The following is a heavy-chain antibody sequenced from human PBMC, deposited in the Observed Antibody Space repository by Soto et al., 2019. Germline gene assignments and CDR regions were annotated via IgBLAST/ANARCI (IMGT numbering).Heavy chain of an antibody. J-gene: IGHJ3*02. Sequence: PVGSLRLSCAASGFTFSRYWMNWVRQAPGKGLEWVANIKQDGTEKNYVDSVKGRFTISRDNARKSLYLQMDSLRAEDTAVYFCARGDTPMITGMDSFDIWGQGTMVTV. CDR2: IKQDGTEK. D-gene: IGHD5-18*01. V-gene: IGHV3-7*01. CDR3: ARGDTPMITGMDSFDI. CDR1: GFTFSRYW.